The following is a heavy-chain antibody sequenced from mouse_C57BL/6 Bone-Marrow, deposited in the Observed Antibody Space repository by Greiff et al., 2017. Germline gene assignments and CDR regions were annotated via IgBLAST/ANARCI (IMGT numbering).Heavy chain of an antibody. CDR1: GYTFTDYY. J-gene: IGHJ2*01. CDR2: INPYNGGT. Sequence: VQLKESGPVLVKPGASVKMSCKASGYTFTDYYMNWVKQSHGKSLEWIGVINPYNGGTSYNQKFKGKAKLTVDKSSSQAYMELNSRTSEDSAVYYCARGRRFFDYWGQGTTLTVSS. V-gene: IGHV1-19*01. CDR3: ARGRRFFDY.